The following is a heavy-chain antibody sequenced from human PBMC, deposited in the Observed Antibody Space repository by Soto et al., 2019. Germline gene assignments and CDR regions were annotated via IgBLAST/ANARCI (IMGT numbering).Heavy chain of an antibody. Sequence: GESLKISCKVSGYTFSDYWIHWVRQTPGKGLEWMGRIDPTDSKAIYSPAFQGHVTISADKSITTIYLQWSSLKASDSAMYYCARRIAETPGSYYYALDVWGQGTTVTVSS. D-gene: IGHD6-13*01. J-gene: IGHJ6*02. CDR2: IDPTDSKA. V-gene: IGHV5-10-1*01. CDR3: ARRIAETPGSYYYALDV. CDR1: GYTFSDYW.